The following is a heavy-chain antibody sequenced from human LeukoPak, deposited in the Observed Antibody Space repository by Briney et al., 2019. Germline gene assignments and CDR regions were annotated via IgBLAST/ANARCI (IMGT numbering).Heavy chain of an antibody. J-gene: IGHJ6*02. CDR2: IKADGSEK. V-gene: IGHV3-7*03. D-gene: IGHD3-22*01. CDR3: ARWETFYYDSSGRNAEEVQWGLDV. Sequence: GGSLRLSCAASGFTYSSYWMSWVRQAPGKGLEWVANIKADGSEKYFVDSVKGRFTISRDNAKNSLYLQMNSLRAEDTAVYYCARWETFYYDSSGRNAEEVQWGLDVWGQGTTVTVSS. CDR1: GFTYSSYW.